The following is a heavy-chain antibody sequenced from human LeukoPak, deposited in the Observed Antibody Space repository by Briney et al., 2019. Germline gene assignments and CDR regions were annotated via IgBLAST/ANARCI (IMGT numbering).Heavy chain of an antibody. D-gene: IGHD6-6*01. Sequence: SETLSLTCTVSGGSISSYYWSWIRQPPGKGLDWVGYIYYTGSTNYNPSLRSRVTISVDMSKNQFSLKLSSVTTADTAVYYCVRSSSPVWYFDLWGRGTLVTVSS. CDR1: GGSISSYY. CDR2: IYYTGST. CDR3: VRSSSPVWYFDL. J-gene: IGHJ2*01. V-gene: IGHV4-59*01.